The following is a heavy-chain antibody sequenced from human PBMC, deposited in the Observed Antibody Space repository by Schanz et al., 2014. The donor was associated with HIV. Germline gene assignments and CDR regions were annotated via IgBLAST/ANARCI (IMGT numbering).Heavy chain of an antibody. CDR3: AKVGRIYSTTWIDY. CDR2: ISYDGSNE. V-gene: IGHV3-30*18. Sequence: VQLVESGGGLVKPGGSLRLSCAASGFTFSSYGMHWVRQGPGKGLEWVAVISYDGSNEYYGDSVKGRFTISRDNSKNTLYLQMNSLRREDTAVYYCAKVGRIYSTTWIDYWGQGTLVTVSS. D-gene: IGHD2-2*01. CDR1: GFTFSSYG. J-gene: IGHJ4*02.